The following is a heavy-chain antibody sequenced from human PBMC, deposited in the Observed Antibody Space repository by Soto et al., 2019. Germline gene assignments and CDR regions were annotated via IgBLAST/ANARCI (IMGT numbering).Heavy chain of an antibody. J-gene: IGHJ3*02. CDR2: TYYRSKWYN. Sequence: SKTLSLTCAISRDSVSSNCAAWNWIRQSPSRGLEWLGRTYYRSKWYNDYAVSVKSRITINPATSKNQFSLQLNSVTPEDTAVYYCARDRKYYDSSGYPPDAIDIWGKGTMVTVSS. D-gene: IGHD3-22*01. CDR3: ARDRKYYDSSGYPPDAIDI. CDR1: RDSVSSNCAA. V-gene: IGHV6-1*01.